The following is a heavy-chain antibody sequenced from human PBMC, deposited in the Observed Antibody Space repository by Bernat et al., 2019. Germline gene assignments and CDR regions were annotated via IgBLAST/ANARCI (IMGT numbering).Heavy chain of an antibody. Sequence: QVQLVQSGAEVKKPGASVKVSCKASGGTFSSYAISWVRQAPGQGLEWMGGIIPIFGTANYAQKFQGRVTITADESTSTAYMELSSLRSEDTAVYYCARSPRGYSGYEGLAFDIWGQGTMVTVSS. CDR1: GGTFSSYA. J-gene: IGHJ3*02. CDR2: IIPIFGTA. V-gene: IGHV1-69*13. D-gene: IGHD5-12*01. CDR3: ARSPRGYSGYEGLAFDI.